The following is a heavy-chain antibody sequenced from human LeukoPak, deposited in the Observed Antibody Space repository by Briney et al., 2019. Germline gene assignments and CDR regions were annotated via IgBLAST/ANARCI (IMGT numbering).Heavy chain of an antibody. V-gene: IGHV2-5*02. CDR2: IYWDDDK. D-gene: IGHD6-13*01. CDR3: AHTGSNWYQYYFDY. CDR1: GLSLSTSGVG. J-gene: IGHJ4*02. Sequence: SGPTLVNPTQTLTLTCTFSGLSLSTSGVGVGWIRQPPGKALEWLALIYWDDDKRYNPSLKSRVTITKDTSKNQVVLTMTNMDPVDTATYYCAHTGSNWYQYYFDYWGQGTLVTVSS.